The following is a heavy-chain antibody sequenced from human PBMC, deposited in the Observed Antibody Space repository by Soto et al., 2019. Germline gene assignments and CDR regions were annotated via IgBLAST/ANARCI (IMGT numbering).Heavy chain of an antibody. CDR1: GGSISSYY. J-gene: IGHJ5*02. Sequence: SETLSLTCTVSGGSISSYYWSWIRQPPGKGLEWIGYIYYSGSTNYNPSLKGRVTISVDTSKNQFSLKLSSVTAADTAVYYCASQSITMVRGLDPWGQGTLVTVS. CDR3: ASQSITMVRGLDP. CDR2: IYYSGST. D-gene: IGHD3-10*01. V-gene: IGHV4-59*01.